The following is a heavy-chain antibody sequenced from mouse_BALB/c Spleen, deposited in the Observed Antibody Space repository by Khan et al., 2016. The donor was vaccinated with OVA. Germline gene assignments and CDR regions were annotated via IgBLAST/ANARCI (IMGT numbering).Heavy chain of an antibody. V-gene: IGHV5-6-5*01. CDR3: ARDYLFTY. CDR1: GFTFSNYA. Sequence: EVMLMESGGDLVKPGGSLKLSCAASGFTFSNYAMSWVRQTPEKRLEWVASISSGGTTYFPDSVKGRFTISRDNGRNILYLQMSSLRSEDTAMYYCARDYLFTYWGQGTLVTGSA. CDR2: ISSGGTT. D-gene: IGHD1-1*01. J-gene: IGHJ3*01.